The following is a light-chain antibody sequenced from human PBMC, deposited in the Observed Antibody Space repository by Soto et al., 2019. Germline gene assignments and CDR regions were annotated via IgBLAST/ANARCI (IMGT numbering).Light chain of an antibody. CDR2: KAS. Sequence: DIQMTQSPSTLSVSVGDRVTITCRASQTISSWLAWYQQKPGKAPKLLIYKASTLKSGGPSRFSGSGSGTEFPLTISSLHPDHFATYSCQHYNSYSEGFGKGTTVDTK. CDR1: QTISSW. CDR3: QHYNSYSEG. J-gene: IGKJ1*01. V-gene: IGKV1-5*03.